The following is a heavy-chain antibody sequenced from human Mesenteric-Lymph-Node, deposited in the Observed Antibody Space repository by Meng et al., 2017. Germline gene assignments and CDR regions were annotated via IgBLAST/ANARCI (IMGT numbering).Heavy chain of an antibody. CDR2: IWYDGSSE. CDR1: GFTFSSYG. J-gene: IGHJ4*02. CDR3: ARGFIPVAHLSYFDY. D-gene: IGHD6-19*01. V-gene: IGHV3-33*01. Sequence: QVHVVESGGGVVQPGRSLRLSCTASGFTFSSYGFHWVRQAPGKGLQWVAGIWYDGSSEYYADSVKGRLTISRDNAKNSLYLQMNSLRAEDTAVYYCARGFIPVAHLSYFDYWGQGTLVTVSS.